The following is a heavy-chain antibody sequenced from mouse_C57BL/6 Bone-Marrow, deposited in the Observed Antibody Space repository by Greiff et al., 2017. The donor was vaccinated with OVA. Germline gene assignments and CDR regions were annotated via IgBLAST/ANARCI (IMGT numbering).Heavy chain of an antibody. J-gene: IGHJ2*01. CDR3: HIYYYGSNYCDY. CDR2: IHPNSGST. V-gene: IGHV1-64*01. CDR1: GYTFTSYW. D-gene: IGHD1-1*01. Sequence: VQLQQPGAELVKPGASVKLSCKASGYTFTSYWMHWVKQRPGQGLEWIGMIHPNSGSTNYNEKFKSKATLTVDKSSSTAYMQLSSLTSEDSAVYYGHIYYYGSNYCDYWGQGTTLTVSS.